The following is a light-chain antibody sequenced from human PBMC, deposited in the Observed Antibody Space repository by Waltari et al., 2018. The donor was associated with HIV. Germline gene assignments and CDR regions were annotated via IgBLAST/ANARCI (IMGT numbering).Light chain of an antibody. J-gene: IGKJ2*01. CDR2: KVS. CDR3: MQGTHPYT. CDR1: QSLVQTDGNTY. V-gene: IGKV2-30*02. Sequence: DVVMTQSPLSLPVTLGQPASISCKSSQSLVQTDGNTYLNWFQQRPGQSPRRLIYKVSNRDSGVPDRFSGSGSGTDFTLRISKVEADDVGIYYCMQGTHPYTFGQGSKLEI.